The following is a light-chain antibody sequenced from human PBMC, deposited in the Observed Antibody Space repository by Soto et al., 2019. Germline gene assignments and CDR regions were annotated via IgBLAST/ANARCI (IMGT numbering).Light chain of an antibody. Sequence: QSVLTQPAPVSGSPGQSLTISFTGNSSEIGGYHLVSWYQHQSGKAPKLIIYKVSQWPSGVSDRFSASKSGNTASLTISGLQAEDEADYYCCSYAGSNWGYVFGTGTKVTVL. CDR3: CSYAGSNWGYV. CDR1: SSEIGGYHL. V-gene: IGLV2-23*02. CDR2: KVS. J-gene: IGLJ1*01.